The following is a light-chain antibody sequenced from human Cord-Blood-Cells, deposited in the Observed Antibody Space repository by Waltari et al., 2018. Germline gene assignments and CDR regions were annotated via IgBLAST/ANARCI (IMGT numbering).Light chain of an antibody. CDR2: DVS. J-gene: IGLJ3*02. Sequence: QSALTQPASVSGSPGQSITISCTGTSSDVGGYNYVSWYQQHPGKAPKLMIYDVSNRPSGVSNRCSDSKAGNTASLTISGLQAEDEADYYCSSYTSSSRVFGGGTKLTVL. CDR1: SSDVGGYNY. V-gene: IGLV2-14*01. CDR3: SSYTSSSRV.